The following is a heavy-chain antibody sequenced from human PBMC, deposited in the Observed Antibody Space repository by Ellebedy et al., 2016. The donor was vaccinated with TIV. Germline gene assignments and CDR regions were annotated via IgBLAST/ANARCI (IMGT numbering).Heavy chain of an antibody. D-gene: IGHD4-23*01. CDR2: ISGSGGNT. V-gene: IGHV3-23*01. CDR1: GFTFSRYA. CDR3: VKETVVRQDWFDP. J-gene: IGHJ5*02. Sequence: PGGSLRLSCAASGFTFSRYAMSWVRQAPGKGLEWVSSISGSGGNTYYADSVKGRFTISRDNSKNTLHLQMNSLRAEDTAVYYCVKETVVRQDWFDPWGQGTLVTVSS.